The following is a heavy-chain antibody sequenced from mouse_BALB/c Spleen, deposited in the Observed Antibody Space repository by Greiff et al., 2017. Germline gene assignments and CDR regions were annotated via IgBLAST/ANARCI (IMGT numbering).Heavy chain of an antibody. V-gene: IGHV5-17*02. Sequence: VQLKESGGGLVQPGGSRKLSCAASGFTFSSFGMHWVRQAPEKGLEWVAYISSGSSTIYYADTVKGRFTISRDNPKNTLFLQMTSLRSEDTAMYYCARGHYGSSYFDYWGQGTTLTVSS. D-gene: IGHD1-1*01. J-gene: IGHJ2*01. CDR2: ISSGSSTI. CDR1: GFTFSSFG. CDR3: ARGHYGSSYFDY.